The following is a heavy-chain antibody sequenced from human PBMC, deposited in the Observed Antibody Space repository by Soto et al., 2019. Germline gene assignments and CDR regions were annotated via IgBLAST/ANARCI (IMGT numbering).Heavy chain of an antibody. D-gene: IGHD3-16*01. V-gene: IGHV2-5*01. J-gene: IGHJ4*01. CDR1: GFSLSTTGVG. Sequence: SGPTLVNPTQTLTLTCTFSGFSLSTTGVGVSWIRQPPGKALEWLALIYWHDDKRYSPSLKSRLTTTKDTSKNQVVLTMTNVDPVDTATYYCAHRGGATVGLYYFDYWGQGALVTV. CDR3: AHRGGATVGLYYFDY. CDR2: IYWHDDK.